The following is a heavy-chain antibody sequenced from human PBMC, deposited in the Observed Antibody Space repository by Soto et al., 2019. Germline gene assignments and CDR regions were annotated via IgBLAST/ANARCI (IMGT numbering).Heavy chain of an antibody. D-gene: IGHD2-8*02. CDR2: FGVDGVT. Sequence: EVQVLESGGGLIQPGGSLRLSCVTSGFTFSNYAMSWVRQAPGKGLEWVSGFGVDGVTYYADSVRGRFTISRDNSKNTLHLQMNSLRVEDTALYYCAKAKGSFDHTGPDQWGQGTLVTVSS. CDR1: GFTFSNYA. CDR3: AKAKGSFDHTGPDQ. J-gene: IGHJ4*02. V-gene: IGHV3-23*01.